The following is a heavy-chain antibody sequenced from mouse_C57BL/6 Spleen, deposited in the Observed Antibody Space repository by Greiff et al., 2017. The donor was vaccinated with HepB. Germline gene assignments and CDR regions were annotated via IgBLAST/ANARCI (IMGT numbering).Heavy chain of an antibody. V-gene: IGHV1-81*01. J-gene: IGHJ2*01. CDR1: GYTFTSYG. CDR2: IYPRSGNT. Sequence: QVQLKESGAELARPGASVKLSCKASGYTFTSYGISWVKQRTGQGLEWIGEIYPRSGNTYYNEKFKGKATLTADKSSSTAYMELRSLTSEDSAVYFCAREKGDYDANFDYWGQGTTLTVSS. CDR3: AREKGDYDANFDY. D-gene: IGHD2-4*01.